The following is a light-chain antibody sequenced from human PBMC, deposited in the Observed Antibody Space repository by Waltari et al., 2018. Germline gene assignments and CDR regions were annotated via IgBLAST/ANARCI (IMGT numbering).Light chain of an antibody. J-gene: IGLJ2*01. CDR2: DVT. V-gene: IGLV2-11*01. CDR1: SSDVGYYNY. Sequence: QSALTQPRSVSGSPGQSVTIACTGTSSDVGYYNYVSWYQQHPGKAPKLMIYDVTERPSGVPDRFSGSKSGNTASRTISGLQAEDEADYYCCSYAGNYLRVFGGGTKLTVL. CDR3: CSYAGNYLRV.